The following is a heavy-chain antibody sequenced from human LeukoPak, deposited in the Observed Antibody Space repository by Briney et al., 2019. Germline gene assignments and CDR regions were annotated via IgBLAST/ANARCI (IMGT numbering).Heavy chain of an antibody. Sequence: GGSLRLSCAASGVTFSSHGMSWVRQAPGKGLEWVSSITDSGSGTCYADSVKGRFTMSRDNSKNTLYLQMNSLRAEDTAVYYCAKNLLGSESFSWYFDLWGRGTLVTVSS. V-gene: IGHV3-23*01. D-gene: IGHD1-26*01. CDR3: AKNLLGSESFSWYFDL. CDR1: GVTFSSHG. J-gene: IGHJ2*01. CDR2: ITDSGSGT.